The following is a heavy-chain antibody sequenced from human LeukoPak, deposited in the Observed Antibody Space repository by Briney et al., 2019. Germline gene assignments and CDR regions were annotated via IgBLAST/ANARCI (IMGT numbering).Heavy chain of an antibody. CDR1: GFTFDDYG. Sequence: GGSLGLSCAASGFTFDDYGMSWVRQAPGKGLEWVSGINWNGGRTFYADSVKGRFTISRDNAKNSLYLQMNSLRADDTALYYCAKRDWKDSVGYSPEYWGQGTRVTVSS. J-gene: IGHJ4*02. CDR2: INWNGGRT. D-gene: IGHD3-22*01. V-gene: IGHV3-20*04. CDR3: AKRDWKDSVGYSPEY.